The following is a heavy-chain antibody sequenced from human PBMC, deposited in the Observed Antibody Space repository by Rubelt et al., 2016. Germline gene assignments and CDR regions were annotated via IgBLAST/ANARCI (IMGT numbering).Heavy chain of an antibody. CDR1: GFSFSSYG. J-gene: IGHJ4*02. V-gene: IGHV3-48*04. CDR3: ARDGSEWSRDY. D-gene: IGHD3-3*01. CDR2: FSSGSGTM. Sequence: EVHLVESGGGLVQPGGSLRLSCAASGFSFSSYGMNWVRQAPGKGLEWVSHFSSGSGTMYYADSVKGRFTISRDNTRNSLFLQMNSLGADDTAIYYCARDGSEWSRDYWGQGTLVTVSS.